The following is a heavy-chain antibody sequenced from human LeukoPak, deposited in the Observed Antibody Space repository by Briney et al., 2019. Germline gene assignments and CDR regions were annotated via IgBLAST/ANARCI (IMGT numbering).Heavy chain of an antibody. CDR3: ARGRGYFDY. V-gene: IGHV4-34*01. J-gene: IGHJ4*02. CDR2: INHSGST. Sequence: GSLRLSCAASGFTFSSYAMSWIRQPPGKGLEWIGEINHSGSTNYNPSLKSRVTISVDTSKNQFSLKLSSVTAADTAVYYCARGRGYFDYWGQGTLVAVSS. CDR1: GFTFSSYA.